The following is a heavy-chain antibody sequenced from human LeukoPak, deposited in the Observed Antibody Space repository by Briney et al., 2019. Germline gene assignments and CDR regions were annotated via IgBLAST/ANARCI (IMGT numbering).Heavy chain of an antibody. V-gene: IGHV1-69*06. J-gene: IGHJ5*02. CDR2: IIPIFGTA. Sequence: GASVKVSCKASGGTFSSYAISWVRQAPGQGLEWMGGIIPIFGTANYAQKSQGRVTITADKSTSTAYMELSSLRSEDTAVYYCASSSIAARPGVILSWFDPWGQGTLVTVSS. D-gene: IGHD6-6*01. CDR3: ASSSIAARPGVILSWFDP. CDR1: GGTFSSYA.